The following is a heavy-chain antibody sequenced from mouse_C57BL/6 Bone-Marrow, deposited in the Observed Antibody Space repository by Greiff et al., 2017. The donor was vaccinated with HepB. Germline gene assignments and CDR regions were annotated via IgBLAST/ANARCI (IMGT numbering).Heavy chain of an antibody. CDR3: ARDYYYGSSTFMDY. CDR2: IYPRSGNT. Sequence: VQLQQSGAELARPGASVKLSCKASGYTFTSYGISWVKQRTGQGLEWIGEIYPRSGNTYYNEKFKGKATLTADKSSSTAYMELRSLTSEDSAVYFCARDYYYGSSTFMDYWGQGTSVTVSS. D-gene: IGHD1-1*01. V-gene: IGHV1-81*01. J-gene: IGHJ4*01. CDR1: GYTFTSYG.